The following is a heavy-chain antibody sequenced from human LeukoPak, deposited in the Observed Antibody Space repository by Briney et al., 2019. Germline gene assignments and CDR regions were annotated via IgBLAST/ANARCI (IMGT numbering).Heavy chain of an antibody. CDR2: ISSSSSTI. V-gene: IGHV3-48*04. CDR3: ARKMAAAGTDWYFDL. J-gene: IGHJ2*01. CDR1: GFTFSSYS. Sequence: GGSLRLSCAASGFTFSSYSMNWVRQAPGKGLEWVSYISSSSSTIYYADSVKGRFTISRDNAKNSLYLQMNSLRAEDTAVYYCARKMAAAGTDWYFDLWGRGTLVTVSS. D-gene: IGHD6-13*01.